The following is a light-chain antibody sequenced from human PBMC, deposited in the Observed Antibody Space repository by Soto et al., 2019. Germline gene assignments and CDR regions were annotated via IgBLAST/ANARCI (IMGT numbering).Light chain of an antibody. CDR2: AAS. J-gene: IGKJ2*01. CDR3: QQSYSTPNT. Sequence: DIQMTQSPSSLSASVGDRVTITCRASQSISSYLNWYQQKPGKAPKLLIYAASSLQSGVPSRFSGRGSRTDFTLTISSLQPEDFPTYYCQQSYSTPNTFGQGTKLELK. V-gene: IGKV1-39*01. CDR1: QSISSY.